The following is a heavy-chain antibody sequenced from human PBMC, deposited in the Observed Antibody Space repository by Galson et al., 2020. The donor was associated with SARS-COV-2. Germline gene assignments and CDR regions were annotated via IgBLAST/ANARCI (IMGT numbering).Heavy chain of an antibody. Sequence: GGSLRLSCTTFEFTFSDAWMNWVRQVPGKGLEWVGRVKDKSDGGTTDYAVPVKGRFIISRDDSKKTLYLEMNTLKAEDTGVYFCTDFHHWGQGTLVTVSS. CDR1: EFTFSDAW. J-gene: IGHJ4*02. CDR3: TDFHH. V-gene: IGHV3-15*01. CDR2: VKDKSDGGTT.